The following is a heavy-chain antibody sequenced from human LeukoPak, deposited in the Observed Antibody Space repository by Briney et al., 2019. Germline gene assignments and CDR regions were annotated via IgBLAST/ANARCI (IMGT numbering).Heavy chain of an antibody. J-gene: IGHJ3*01. CDR1: GFTFSNAW. V-gene: IGHV3-15*01. D-gene: IGHD4-17*01. Sequence: KPGGSLRLSRAASGFTFSNAWMSWVRQAPGKGLEWVGRIKSKTDGGTTDYAAPVKGRFTISRDNSKNTLDLQMNSLRTEDTAVYYCARVDYGHCLGLWGQGTLVTVSS. CDR3: ARVDYGHCLGL. CDR2: IKSKTDGGTT.